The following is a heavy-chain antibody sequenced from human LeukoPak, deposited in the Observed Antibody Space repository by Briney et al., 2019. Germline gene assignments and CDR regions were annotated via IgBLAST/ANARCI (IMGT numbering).Heavy chain of an antibody. V-gene: IGHV3-9*01. J-gene: IGHJ4*02. Sequence: GGSLRLSCAASGFIFDDYAMYWVRQAPGKGLEWVSGISWNSRIIDYADSVKGRFTISRDNAKTSLYLQMNSLTTEDTAFYYCARLTGAASGTYYFDFWGQRTLVTVSS. CDR3: ARLTGAASGTYYFDF. D-gene: IGHD1-26*01. CDR1: GFIFDDYA. CDR2: ISWNSRII.